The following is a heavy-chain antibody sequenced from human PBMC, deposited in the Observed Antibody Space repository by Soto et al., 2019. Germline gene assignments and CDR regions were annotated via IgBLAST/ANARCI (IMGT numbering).Heavy chain of an antibody. CDR2: ISGSGGST. CDR3: AKGGYCQRAGPSCGMDV. Sequence: PGGSLRLSCAASGFTFSSYAMSWVRQAQGKGLEWVSAISGSGGSTYYADSVKGRFTISRDNSKNTLYLQMNSLRAEDTAVYYRAKGGYCQRAGPSCGMDVWGQGTTVTVSS. J-gene: IGHJ6*02. CDR1: GFTFSSYA. V-gene: IGHV3-23*01. D-gene: IGHD2-15*01.